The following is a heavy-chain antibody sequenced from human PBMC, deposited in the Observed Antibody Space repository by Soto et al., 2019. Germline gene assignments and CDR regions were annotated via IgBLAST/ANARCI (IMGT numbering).Heavy chain of an antibody. CDR1: GFTFSSYA. D-gene: IGHD2-2*01. CDR3: AKGVVPATVTNWFDP. J-gene: IGHJ5*02. V-gene: IGHV3-23*01. CDR2: ISGSGGST. Sequence: GGSLRLSCAASGFTFSSYAMSWVRQAPGKGLEWVSAISGSGGSTYYADSVKGRFTISRDNPKNTLYLQMNSLRAEDTAVYYCAKGVVPATVTNWFDPWGQGTLVTVSS.